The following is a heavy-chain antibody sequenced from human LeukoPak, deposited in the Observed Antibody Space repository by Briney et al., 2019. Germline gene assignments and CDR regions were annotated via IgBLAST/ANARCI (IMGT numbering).Heavy chain of an antibody. CDR2: ISYDGSNK. J-gene: IGHJ4*02. D-gene: IGHD1-26*01. CDR1: GFTFSSYA. Sequence: GGSLRLSCAASGFTFSSYAMHWVRQALGKGLEWVAVISYDGSNKYYADSVKGRFTISRGNSKNTLYLQMNSLRAEDTAVYYCASTLPRTQYWGQGTLVTVSS. CDR3: ASTLPRTQY. V-gene: IGHV3-30-3*01.